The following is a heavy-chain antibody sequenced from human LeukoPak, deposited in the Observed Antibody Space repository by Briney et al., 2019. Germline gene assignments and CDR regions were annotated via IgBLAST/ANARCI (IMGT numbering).Heavy chain of an antibody. CDR1: GGTFSSYA. V-gene: IGHV1-69*05. J-gene: IGHJ3*02. Sequence: SVKVSCKASGGTFSSYAISWVRQAPGQGLEWIGGIIPIFGTANYAQKFQGRVTITTDESTSTAYMELSSLRSEDTAVYYCARDRSLWFGELLPQDAFDIWGQGTMVTVSS. D-gene: IGHD3-10*01. CDR2: IIPIFGTA. CDR3: ARDRSLWFGELLPQDAFDI.